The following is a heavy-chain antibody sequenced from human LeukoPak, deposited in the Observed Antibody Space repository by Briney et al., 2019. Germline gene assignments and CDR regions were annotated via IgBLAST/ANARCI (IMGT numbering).Heavy chain of an antibody. V-gene: IGHV3-23*01. Sequence: GGSLRLSCAASGFTFTNYAMSWVRQAPGKGLEWVSVISDSGGSTNYADSVKGRFTISRDNSKNTLYLQMNSLRAEDTAVYYCANTYYYDNSGSSYYFDYWGRGTLVTVSS. J-gene: IGHJ4*02. CDR1: GFTFTNYA. CDR2: ISDSGGST. D-gene: IGHD3-22*01. CDR3: ANTYYYDNSGSSYYFDY.